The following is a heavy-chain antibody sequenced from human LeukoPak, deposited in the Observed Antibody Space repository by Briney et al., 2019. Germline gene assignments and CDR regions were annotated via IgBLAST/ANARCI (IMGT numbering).Heavy chain of an antibody. CDR1: GFTFSSYA. J-gene: IGHJ4*02. CDR3: ASPHYYDSSGPEYY. D-gene: IGHD3-22*01. V-gene: IGHV3-66*01. Sequence: PGRSLRLSCAASGFTFSSYAMSWVRQAPGKGLEWVSVIYSGGSTYYADSVKGRFTISRDNSKNTLYLQMNSLRAEDTAVYYCASPHYYDSSGPEYYWGQGTLVTVSS. CDR2: IYSGGST.